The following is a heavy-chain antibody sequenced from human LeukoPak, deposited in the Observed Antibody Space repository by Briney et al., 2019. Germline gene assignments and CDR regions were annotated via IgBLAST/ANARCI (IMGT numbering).Heavy chain of an antibody. Sequence: GGSLRLSCAASGFTFDDYAMHWVRQAPGKGLEWVSAISWNSGSIGYADSVKGRFTISRDNAKNSLYLQMNSLRAEDTDLYYCAKANPEAAVGNEPNYYYYMDVWGKGTTVTVSS. CDR1: GFTFDDYA. D-gene: IGHD4-23*01. CDR2: ISWNSGSI. V-gene: IGHV3-9*01. J-gene: IGHJ6*03. CDR3: AKANPEAAVGNEPNYYYYMDV.